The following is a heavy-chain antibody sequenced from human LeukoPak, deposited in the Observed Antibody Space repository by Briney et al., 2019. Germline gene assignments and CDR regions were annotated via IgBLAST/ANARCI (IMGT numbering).Heavy chain of an antibody. D-gene: IGHD3-10*01. V-gene: IGHV3-30*18. CDR3: AKSRSGNYQPVDY. CDR2: ISYDGSNK. J-gene: IGHJ4*02. Sequence: PGGSLRLSCAASGFTFSSYGMHWVRQAPGKGLEWVAVISYDGSNKYYADSVKGRFTISRDNSKNTLYLQMNTLRAEDTAVYYCAKSRSGNYQPVDYWGQGTLVTVSS. CDR1: GFTFSSYG.